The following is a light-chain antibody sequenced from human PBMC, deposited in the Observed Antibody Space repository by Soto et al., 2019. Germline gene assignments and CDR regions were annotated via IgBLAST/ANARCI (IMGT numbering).Light chain of an antibody. CDR1: ETVRTY. CDR2: DTS. J-gene: IGKJ4*01. CDR3: QQSRAWPLT. Sequence: EIVLTQSPATLSLSPGERATLSCGASETVRTYLGWYQQRPGQAPRLLIYDTSNRATGIPARFSGSGSGTDFTLTISSLEPEEFAVYYCQQSRAWPLTFGGGTKVEIK. V-gene: IGKV3-11*01.